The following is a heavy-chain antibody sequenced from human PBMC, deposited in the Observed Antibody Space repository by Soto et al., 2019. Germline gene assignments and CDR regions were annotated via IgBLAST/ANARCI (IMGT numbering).Heavy chain of an antibody. V-gene: IGHV3-30-3*01. Sequence: LRLSCAASGFTFSSYAMHWVRQAPGKGLEWVAVISYDGSNKYYADSVKGRFTISRDNSKNTLYLQMNGLRAEDTAVYYCARDQATIFGVVIPSFDYWGQGTLVTVSS. D-gene: IGHD3-3*01. CDR1: GFTFSSYA. CDR3: ARDQATIFGVVIPSFDY. CDR2: ISYDGSNK. J-gene: IGHJ4*02.